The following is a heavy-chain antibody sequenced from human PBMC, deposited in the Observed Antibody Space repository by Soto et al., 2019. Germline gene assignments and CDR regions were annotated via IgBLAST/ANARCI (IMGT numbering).Heavy chain of an antibody. D-gene: IGHD5-12*01. CDR3: ARDGGGYSGYDFVYYYYGMDV. CDR1: GYTFTSYG. V-gene: IGHV1-18*04. J-gene: IGHJ6*02. CDR2: ISAYNGNT. Sequence: QVQLVQSGAEVKKPGASVKVSCKASGYTFTSYGISWVRQAAGQGLEWMGWISAYNGNTNYAQKLQGRVTMTTDTSTSTAYMELRSLRSDDTAVYYCARDGGGYSGYDFVYYYYGMDVWGQGTTVTVSS.